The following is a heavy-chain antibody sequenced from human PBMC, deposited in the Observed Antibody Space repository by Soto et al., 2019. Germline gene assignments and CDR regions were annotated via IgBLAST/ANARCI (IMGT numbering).Heavy chain of an antibody. D-gene: IGHD6-13*01. CDR1: GFTFSSYE. Sequence: GSLRLSCAASGFTFSSYEMNWVRQAPGKGLEWVSYISSSGSTIYYADSVKGRFTISRDNAKNSLYLQMNSLRAEDTAVYYCARGGLYSSSWYYYYGMDVWGQGTTVTVSS. CDR3: ARGGLYSSSWYYYYGMDV. V-gene: IGHV3-48*03. CDR2: ISSSGSTI. J-gene: IGHJ6*02.